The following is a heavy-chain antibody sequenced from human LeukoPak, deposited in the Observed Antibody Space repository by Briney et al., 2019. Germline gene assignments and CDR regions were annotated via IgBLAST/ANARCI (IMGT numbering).Heavy chain of an antibody. CDR1: GFTSFSGHW. CDR2: IRFDGSEI. V-gene: IGHV3-7*01. J-gene: IGHJ4*02. Sequence: GGSLRHSCTVSGFTSFSGHWMNWVRQAPGKVLEWVANIRFDGSEIGYGDSVEGRFIISRDNSKNSLYLQMNSLRAEDTAVYYCATRNNFEYWGQGTLVTVSS. CDR3: ATRNNFEY.